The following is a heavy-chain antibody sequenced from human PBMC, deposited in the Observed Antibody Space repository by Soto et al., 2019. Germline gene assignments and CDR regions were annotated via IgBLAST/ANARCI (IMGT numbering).Heavy chain of an antibody. CDR2: IIPILGIA. CDR1: GGTFSSYT. D-gene: IGHD3-10*01. Sequence: SVKVSCKASGGTFSSYTISWVRQAPGQGLEWMGRIIPILGIANYAQKFQGRVTITADKSTSTAYMELSSLRSEDTAMCYCARTYFYGSGRRLYYYYGMDVWGQGTTVTVSS. V-gene: IGHV1-69*02. CDR3: ARTYFYGSGRRLYYYYGMDV. J-gene: IGHJ6*02.